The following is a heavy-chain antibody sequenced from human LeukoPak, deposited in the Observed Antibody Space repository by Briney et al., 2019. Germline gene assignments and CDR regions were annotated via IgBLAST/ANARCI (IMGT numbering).Heavy chain of an antibody. CDR3: AKPLYGSGSPDY. D-gene: IGHD3-10*01. CDR2: INPSGGST. CDR1: GYTFTSYY. Sequence: ASVKVSCKASGYTFTSYYMHWVRQAPGQGLEWMGIINPSGGSTSYAQKFQGRVTMTRDTSISTAYMELSRLRSDDTAVYYCAKPLYGSGSPDYWGQGTLVTVSS. J-gene: IGHJ4*02. V-gene: IGHV1-46*01.